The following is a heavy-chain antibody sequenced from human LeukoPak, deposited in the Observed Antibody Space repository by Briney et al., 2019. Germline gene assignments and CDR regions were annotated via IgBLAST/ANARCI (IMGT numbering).Heavy chain of an antibody. CDR2: ICFSRTP. CDR1: GGSISSSDSY. V-gene: IGHV4-39*01. J-gene: IGHJ4*02. Sequence: SETLSLTCTVSGGSISSSDSYWAWVRQPPGKGLEWIGSICFSRTPYYNPSLKSRVTMSIDTSKNHFSLKVASVTAADTAVYYCGRHFPETGRDEQPLEYWGQGSLFTVSS. CDR3: GRHFPETGRDEQPLEY. D-gene: IGHD3-10*01.